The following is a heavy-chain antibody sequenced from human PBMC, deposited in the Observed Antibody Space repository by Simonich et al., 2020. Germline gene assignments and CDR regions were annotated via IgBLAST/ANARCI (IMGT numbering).Heavy chain of an antibody. J-gene: IGHJ3*02. V-gene: IGHV1-2*02. D-gene: IGHD6-6*01. CDR3: ARARLYSSSHAFDI. Sequence: QVQLVQSGAEVKKPGASVKVSCKASGYTFTGYYMHWVRQAPGQGLEWMGWTNTNGGGTNYAQKLKGRVTMTRDTSISTAYMELSRLRSDDTAVYYCARARLYSSSHAFDIWGQGTMVTVSS. CDR2: TNTNGGGT. CDR1: GYTFTGYY.